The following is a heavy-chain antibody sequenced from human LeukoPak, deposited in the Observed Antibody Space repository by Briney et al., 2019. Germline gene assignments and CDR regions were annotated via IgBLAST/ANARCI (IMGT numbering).Heavy chain of an antibody. Sequence: SETLSLTCAVYGGSFSGYYWSWIRQPPGKGLEWIGEINHSGSTNYNPSLESRVTISVDTSKNQFSLKLSSVTAADTAVYYCARGSRLVPDYWGQGTLVTVSS. J-gene: IGHJ4*02. D-gene: IGHD3-9*01. CDR3: ARGSRLVPDY. CDR1: GGSFSGYY. CDR2: INHSGST. V-gene: IGHV4-34*01.